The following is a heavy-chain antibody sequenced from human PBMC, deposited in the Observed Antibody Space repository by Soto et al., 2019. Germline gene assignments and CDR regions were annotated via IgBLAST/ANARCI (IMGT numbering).Heavy chain of an antibody. CDR2: INHSGST. Sequence: SETLSLTCAVYGGSFSGYYWSWIRQPPGKGLEWIGEINHSGSTNYNPSLKSRFTISVDTSKNQFSLKLSSVTAADTAVYYCARGPLDYGDARQYNWFDPWGQGTLVTVSS. J-gene: IGHJ5*02. CDR1: GGSFSGYY. D-gene: IGHD4-17*01. V-gene: IGHV4-34*01. CDR3: ARGPLDYGDARQYNWFDP.